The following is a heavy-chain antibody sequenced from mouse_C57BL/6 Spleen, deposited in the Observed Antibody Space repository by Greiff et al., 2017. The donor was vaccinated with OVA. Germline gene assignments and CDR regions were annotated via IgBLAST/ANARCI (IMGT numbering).Heavy chain of an antibody. CDR3: ARSDGSSYGFAY. V-gene: IGHV1-80*01. CDR2: IYPGDGDT. CDR1: GYAFSSYW. D-gene: IGHD1-1*01. J-gene: IGHJ3*01. Sequence: QVHVKQSGAELVKPGASVKISCKASGYAFSSYWMNWVKQRPGKGLEWIGQIYPGDGDTNYNGKFKGKATLTADKSSSTAYMQLSSLTSEDSAVYFCARSDGSSYGFAYWGQGTLVTVSA.